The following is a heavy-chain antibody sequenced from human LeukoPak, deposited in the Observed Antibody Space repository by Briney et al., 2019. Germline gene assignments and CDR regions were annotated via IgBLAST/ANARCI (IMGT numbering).Heavy chain of an antibody. CDR2: IIPIFGTA. CDR1: GGTFSSYA. Sequence: SVKVSCKASGGTFSSYAISWVRQAPGQGLEWMGRIIPIFGTANYAQKLQGRVTMTTDTSTSTAYMELRSLRSDDTAVYYCAREYYYDSLNWFDPWGQGTLVTVSS. CDR3: AREYYYDSLNWFDP. D-gene: IGHD3-22*01. V-gene: IGHV1-69*05. J-gene: IGHJ5*02.